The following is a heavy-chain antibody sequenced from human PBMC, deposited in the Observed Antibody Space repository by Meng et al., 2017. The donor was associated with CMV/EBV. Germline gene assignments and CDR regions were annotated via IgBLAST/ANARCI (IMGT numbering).Heavy chain of an antibody. D-gene: IGHD5-18*01. J-gene: IGHJ4*02. CDR3: GGGYSYGFSY. CDR1: GFSLSTSGVG. CDR2: IYWDDDK. Sequence: QLTLNESGPTLAKPTHTFMCNCTFSGFSLSTSGVGVGWSRKPTGKALEWLGLIYWDDDKRYSPSLKSRLTITKDTSKNQVVLTMTNMDPVDTATYYCGGGYSYGFSYWGQGTLGTVSS. V-gene: IGHV2-5*02.